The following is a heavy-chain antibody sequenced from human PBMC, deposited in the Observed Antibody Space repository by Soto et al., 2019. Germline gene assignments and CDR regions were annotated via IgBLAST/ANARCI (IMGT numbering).Heavy chain of an antibody. V-gene: IGHV4-59*01. J-gene: IGHJ4*02. CDR2: IYYSGST. CDR3: ARADFWSGYYLDY. D-gene: IGHD3-3*01. CDR1: GGSISSYY. Sequence: SETLSLTCTVSGGSISSYYWSWIRQPPGKGLEWIGYIYYSGSTNYNPSLKSRVTISVDTSKNQFSLKLSSVTAADTAVYYCARADFWSGYYLDYWGQGTLVTVSS.